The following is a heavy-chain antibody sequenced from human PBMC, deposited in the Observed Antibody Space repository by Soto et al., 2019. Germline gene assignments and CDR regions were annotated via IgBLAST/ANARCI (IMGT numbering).Heavy chain of an antibody. CDR3: ARGSRDYIDYYFDY. CDR1: GGTFSSYA. J-gene: IGHJ4*02. CDR2: ISAYNDNT. V-gene: IGHV1-18*01. Sequence: QVQLVQSGAEVKKPGSSVKVSCKASGGTFSSYAISWVRQAPGQGLEWMGWISAYNDNTKSAQKLQGRVTMTTDTSTSTAYMELRSLRSDDTAVYYCARGSRDYIDYYFDYWGQGTLVTVSS. D-gene: IGHD4-17*01.